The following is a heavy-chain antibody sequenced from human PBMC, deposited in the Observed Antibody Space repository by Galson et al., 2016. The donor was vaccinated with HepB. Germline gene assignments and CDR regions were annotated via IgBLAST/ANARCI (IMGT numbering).Heavy chain of an antibody. CDR1: GFTFSHYG. V-gene: IGHV3-30*18. J-gene: IGHJ4*02. CDR2: ISPDSRDK. D-gene: IGHD2-21*02. Sequence: SLRLSCAVSGFTFSHYGMHWVRQAPGRGLEWVAVISPDSRDKQYVDSVKGRFTVSRDNSKNTLFLQMSNLRVEDTAVYYCAKMDCGRDCPRDYWGQGTLVTVSS. CDR3: AKMDCGRDCPRDY.